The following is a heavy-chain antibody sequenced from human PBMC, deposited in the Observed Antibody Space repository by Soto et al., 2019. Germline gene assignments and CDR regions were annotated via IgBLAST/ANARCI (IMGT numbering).Heavy chain of an antibody. D-gene: IGHD3-16*02. CDR2: MNPNSGNT. Sequence: ASVKVSCKASGYTFTSYDINWVRQATGQGLEWMGWMNPNSGNTGYAQKFQGRVTMTRNTSISTAYMELSSLRSEDTAVYYCARAPYDYVWGSYRYLVYWGQGTLVTAPQ. J-gene: IGHJ4*02. CDR3: ARAPYDYVWGSYRYLVY. CDR1: GYTFTSYD. V-gene: IGHV1-8*01.